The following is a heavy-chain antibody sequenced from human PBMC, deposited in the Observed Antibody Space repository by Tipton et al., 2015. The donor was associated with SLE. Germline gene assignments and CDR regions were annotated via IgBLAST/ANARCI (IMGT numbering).Heavy chain of an antibody. V-gene: IGHV4-4*07. CDR2: MYASGST. D-gene: IGHD3-3*01. CDR1: DGSISDYY. Sequence: LRLSCTVSDGSISDYYWTWIRQPAGEGLEWIGRMYASGSTNYNPSLRSRAAMSVDTSKNQFSLKLRSVTAADTAVYYCARHRRTPLRFLEWLSHFDPWGQGTLVTVSS. CDR3: ARHRRTPLRFLEWLSHFDP. J-gene: IGHJ5*02.